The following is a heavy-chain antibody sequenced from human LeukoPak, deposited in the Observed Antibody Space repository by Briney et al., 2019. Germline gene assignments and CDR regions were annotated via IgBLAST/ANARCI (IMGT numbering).Heavy chain of an antibody. CDR1: GGSISSSSYY. D-gene: IGHD3-10*01. J-gene: IGHJ5*02. V-gene: IGHV4-39*07. CDR2: IYYSGST. Sequence: SETLSLTCAVSGGSISSSSYYWGWIRQPPGKGLEWIGSIYYSGSTYYNPSLKSRVTISVDTSKNQFSLKLSSVTAADTAVYYCAREAGSGSCWFDPWGQGTLVTVSS. CDR3: AREAGSGSCWFDP.